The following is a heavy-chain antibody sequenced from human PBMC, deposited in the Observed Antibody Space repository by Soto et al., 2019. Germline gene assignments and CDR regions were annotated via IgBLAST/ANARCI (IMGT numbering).Heavy chain of an antibody. CDR2: IYWDDDK. V-gene: IGHV2-5*02. CDR1: GFSFSTGAVG. J-gene: IGHJ4*02. Sequence: QITLTESGPTLVKPTQTLTLTCTFSGFSFSTGAVGVGWIRQPPGKALEFLALIYWDDDKRYRPSLKNKITITKDTSRNQVVLTMTDLDPEDTATYYCAHVYWAASGTRCYFDHWCQGTLVTVSS. D-gene: IGHD6-13*01. CDR3: AHVYWAASGTRCYFDH.